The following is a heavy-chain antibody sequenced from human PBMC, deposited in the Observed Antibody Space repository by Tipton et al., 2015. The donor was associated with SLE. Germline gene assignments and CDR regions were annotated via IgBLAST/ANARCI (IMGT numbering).Heavy chain of an antibody. CDR2: VFRSGTS. V-gene: IGHV4-38-2*02. D-gene: IGHD1-7*01. CDR1: GYSISSGHL. J-gene: IGHJ4*02. Sequence: LRLSCIVSGYSISSGHLWGWIRQAPGKGLEWIASVFRSGTSHYNPSLKRRVTISGDTSKNQFSLKLSSATATDTAVYYCARDSNNWNYGYFDSWGQGILVTVSS. CDR3: ARDSNNWNYGYFDS.